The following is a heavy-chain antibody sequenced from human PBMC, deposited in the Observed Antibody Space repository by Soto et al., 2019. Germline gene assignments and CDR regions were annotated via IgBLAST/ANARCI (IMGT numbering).Heavy chain of an antibody. D-gene: IGHD6-19*01. Sequence: QVQLVQSGDEVKKPGASVKVSCKASGYTFTSYDINWVRQAPGQGLEWMGWISGYNGNTNYAQKLQGRVTMTADTSTSTAYVELGSLRSDDTAVYYCGRVSSSGWYTAAYWGLGTLVTVSS. V-gene: IGHV1-18*01. CDR1: GYTFTSYD. J-gene: IGHJ4*02. CDR2: ISGYNGNT. CDR3: GRVSSSGWYTAAY.